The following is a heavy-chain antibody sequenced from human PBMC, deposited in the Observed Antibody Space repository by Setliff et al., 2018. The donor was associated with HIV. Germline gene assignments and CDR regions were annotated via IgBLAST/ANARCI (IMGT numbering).Heavy chain of an antibody. CDR1: GFTFDEYG. Sequence: PGESLTISCVASGFTFDEYGMSWVRQAPGGGLEWVSGVNWNGGGSGYADSVKGRFTISRDNAKNSLYLQMNSLSAEDTAFYYCARRGHSAPSYAMDVWGQGTAVTVSS. CDR2: VNWNGGGS. CDR3: ARRGHSAPSYAMDV. D-gene: IGHD6-6*01. J-gene: IGHJ6*02. V-gene: IGHV3-20*04.